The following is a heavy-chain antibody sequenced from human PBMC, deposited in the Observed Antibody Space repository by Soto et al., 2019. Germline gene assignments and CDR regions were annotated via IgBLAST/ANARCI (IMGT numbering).Heavy chain of an antibody. Sequence: PSETLSLTCTVSGGSISSGGYYWSWIRQHPGKGLEWIGYIYYSGSTYYNPSLKSRVTISVDTSKNQFSLKLSSVTAADTAVYYCARDRECSDGTCYNYFDYWGQGTLVTVSS. CDR3: ARDRECSDGTCYNYFDY. CDR1: GGSISSGGYY. D-gene: IGHD2-15*01. CDR2: IYYSGST. J-gene: IGHJ4*02. V-gene: IGHV4-31*03.